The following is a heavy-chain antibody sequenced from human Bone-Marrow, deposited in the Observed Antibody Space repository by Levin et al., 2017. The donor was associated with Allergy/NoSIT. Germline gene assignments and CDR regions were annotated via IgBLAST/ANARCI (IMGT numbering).Heavy chain of an antibody. V-gene: IGHV3-33*01. Sequence: GESLKISCAASGFTFSSYGMHWVRQAPGKGLEWLTVLWNDGTKRYYADSVKGRFTVSRDNSKNMLYLQMNSLRAEDTAVYYCATRRGGGYYFDYWGQGALVTVSS. CDR2: LWNDGTKR. D-gene: IGHD2-15*01. CDR1: GFTFSSYG. J-gene: IGHJ4*02. CDR3: ATRRGGGYYFDY.